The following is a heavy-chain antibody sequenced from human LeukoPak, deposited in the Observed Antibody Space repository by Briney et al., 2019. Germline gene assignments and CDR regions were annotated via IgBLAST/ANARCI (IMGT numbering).Heavy chain of an antibody. D-gene: IGHD3-9*01. CDR2: IGTAGGT. V-gene: IGHV3-13*01. CDR1: GFTFSSYD. CDR3: ARGHTLTGYYNFAWFDP. J-gene: IGHJ5*02. Sequence: PGGSLRLSCAASGFTFSSYDMHWVRHPTGKGLEWVSAIGTAGGTYYSDSVKGRFTISREDAQNSLYLQMNNLRAGDTAVYFCARGHTLTGYYNFAWFDPWGQGTLVTVSS.